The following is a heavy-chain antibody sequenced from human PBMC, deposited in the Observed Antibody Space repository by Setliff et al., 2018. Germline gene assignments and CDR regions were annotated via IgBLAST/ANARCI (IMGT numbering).Heavy chain of an antibody. V-gene: IGHV4-4*08. CDR1: GGSIGHYY. J-gene: IGHJ6*03. CDR3: ARDPGNGHYMDV. CDR2: VYTSGST. Sequence: SESLSLTCIVSGGSIGHYYWNWIRQPPGKGLEWIGYVYTSGSTNYNPSLKSRVTISVDTSKNQLSLRLTSVTAADTAVYYCARDPGNGHYMDVWGKGATVTVSS.